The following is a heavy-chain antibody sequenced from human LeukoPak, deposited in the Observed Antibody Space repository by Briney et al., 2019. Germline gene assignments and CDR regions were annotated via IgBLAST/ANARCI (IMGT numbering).Heavy chain of an antibody. CDR2: ISGSGGST. CDR1: GFTFSSYA. D-gene: IGHD2-2*01. Sequence: GGSLRLSCAASGFTFSSYAMSWVRQAPGKGLEWVSAISGSGGSTYYADSVKGRFTISRDNSKNTLYLQMNSLSAEDTAVYYCAKDYCSSTSCSYYYGMDVWGQGTTVTVSS. CDR3: AKDYCSSTSCSYYYGMDV. V-gene: IGHV3-23*01. J-gene: IGHJ6*02.